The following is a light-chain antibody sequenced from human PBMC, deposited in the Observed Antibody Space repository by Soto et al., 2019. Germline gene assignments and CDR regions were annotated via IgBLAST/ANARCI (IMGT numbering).Light chain of an antibody. CDR2: DAS. V-gene: IGKV3-11*01. CDR3: QQRSNWPLT. CDR1: QSVSRY. Sequence: LTTSPDTLSFSPGESATLSCSAIQSVSRYLARYQQKPGQTPRLLIYDASNRAAGIPARFSGSGSGTDFTLTISSLEPEDFAVYYCQQRSNWPLTFGGGTKVDI. J-gene: IGKJ4*01.